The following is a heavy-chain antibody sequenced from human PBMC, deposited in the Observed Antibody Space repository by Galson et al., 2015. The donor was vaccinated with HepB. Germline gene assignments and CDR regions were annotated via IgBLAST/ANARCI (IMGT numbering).Heavy chain of an antibody. V-gene: IGHV3-30-3*01. J-gene: IGHJ4*02. D-gene: IGHD4-11*01. Sequence: SLRLSCAASGFTFSSYAMHWVRQAPGKGLEWVAVISYDGSNKYYADSVKGRFTISRDNSKNTLYLQMNSLRAEDTAVYYCARVFPVRSNPLDYWGQGTLVTVSS. CDR1: GFTFSSYA. CDR3: ARVFPVRSNPLDY. CDR2: ISYDGSNK.